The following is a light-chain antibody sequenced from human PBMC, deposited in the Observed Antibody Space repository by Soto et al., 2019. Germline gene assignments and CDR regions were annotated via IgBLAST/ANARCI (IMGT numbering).Light chain of an antibody. CDR3: QRYDTSPTT. CDR2: GAS. V-gene: IGKV3-20*01. CDR1: QSVSRNY. J-gene: IGKJ3*01. Sequence: EIVLTQSPGTLSLSPGERATLSCRASQSVSRNYLAWYQHKPGQSPRLLISGASIRATGIPDRFSGSGSGTDFTLAISSLEPEDFAVYYCQRYDTSPTTFGPGTKVDIK.